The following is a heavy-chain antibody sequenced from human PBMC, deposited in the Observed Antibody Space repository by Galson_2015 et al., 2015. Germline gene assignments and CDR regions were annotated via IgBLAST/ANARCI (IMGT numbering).Heavy chain of an antibody. CDR2: TYYRSKWYN. CDR1: GDSVSSHSAA. Sequence: CAISGDSVSSHSAAWNWIRQSPSRGLEWLGRTYYRSKWYNDYAVSVKSRITINPDTSKSQFSLQLNSVTPEDTAVYYCARDYDYGDYEYYYYYGMDVWGQGTTVTVSS. V-gene: IGHV6-1*01. J-gene: IGHJ6*02. D-gene: IGHD4-17*01. CDR3: ARDYDYGDYEYYYYYGMDV.